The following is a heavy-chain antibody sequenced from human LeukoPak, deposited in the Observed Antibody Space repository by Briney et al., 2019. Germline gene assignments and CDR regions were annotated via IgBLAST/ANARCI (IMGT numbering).Heavy chain of an antibody. CDR2: ISSSSSYI. CDR3: ARDRYSSSWHTYYYMDV. D-gene: IGHD6-13*01. V-gene: IGHV3-21*01. CDR1: GFTFSSYS. Sequence: GGSLRLSCAASGFTFSSYSMNWVRQAPGKGLEWVSSISSSSSYIYYADSVKGRFTISRDNAKNSLYLQMNSLRAEDTAVYYCARDRYSSSWHTYYYMDVWGKGTTVTVSS. J-gene: IGHJ6*03.